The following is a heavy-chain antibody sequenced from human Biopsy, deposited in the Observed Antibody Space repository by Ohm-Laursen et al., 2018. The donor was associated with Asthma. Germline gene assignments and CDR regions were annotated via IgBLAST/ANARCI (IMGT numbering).Heavy chain of an antibody. CDR1: GFTFSSYS. V-gene: IGHV3-48*02. CDR3: ARPRWGPYGY. D-gene: IGHD4-17*01. CDR2: ISSSSSTI. Sequence: SLRLSCAASGFTFSSYSMNWVRQAPGKGPEWVSYISSSSSTIYYADSVKGRFTISRDNAENSLYLQMNSLRDEDTAVYYCARPRWGPYGYWGQGTLVTVSS. J-gene: IGHJ4*02.